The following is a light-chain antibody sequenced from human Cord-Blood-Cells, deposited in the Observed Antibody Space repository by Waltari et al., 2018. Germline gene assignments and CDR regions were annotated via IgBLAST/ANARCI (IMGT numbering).Light chain of an antibody. V-gene: IGKV4-1*01. CDR3: QQSYSTPYT. CDR2: WAS. Sequence: DIVMTQSPDSLAVSLGERATINCKSSQSVLYSSNNKNYLAWYQQKPGQPPKLLIYWASTRESGVPDRFSGSGSGTDFTLTISSLQAEDVAVYYCQQSYSTPYTFGQATKLEIK. J-gene: IGKJ2*01. CDR1: QSVLYSSNNKNY.